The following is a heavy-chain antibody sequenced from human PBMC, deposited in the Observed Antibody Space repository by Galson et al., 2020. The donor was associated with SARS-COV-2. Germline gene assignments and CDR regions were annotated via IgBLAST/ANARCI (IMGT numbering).Heavy chain of an antibody. CDR1: GYSFTSYL. V-gene: IGHV5-10-1*01. CDR2: IDPNDTYT. CDR3: ARPGARGNSYGCDA. D-gene: IGHD5-18*01. J-gene: IGHJ4*02. Sequence: HGESLKISCKGSGYSFTSYLINWVRQMPGKGLEWMGRIDPNDTYTKYSPSFQGHFTFSVDKSTNTAYLQWSSLKASDTAMYYCARPGARGNSYGCDAWGQGTRVTGSS.